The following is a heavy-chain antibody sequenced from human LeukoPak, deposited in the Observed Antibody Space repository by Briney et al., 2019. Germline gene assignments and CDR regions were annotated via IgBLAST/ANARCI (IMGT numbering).Heavy chain of an antibody. J-gene: IGHJ2*01. D-gene: IGHD1-26*01. CDR2: IGTAGDT. CDR3: ARVRQWGSYWYFDL. CDR1: GFTFSSYD. Sequence: PGGSLRLSCAASGFTFSSYDMHGVRQATGKGLEWVSAIGTAGDTYYPGSVKGRFTISRENAKNSLYLQMNSLRAGDTAVYYCARVRQWGSYWYFDLWGRGTLVSVSS. V-gene: IGHV3-13*04.